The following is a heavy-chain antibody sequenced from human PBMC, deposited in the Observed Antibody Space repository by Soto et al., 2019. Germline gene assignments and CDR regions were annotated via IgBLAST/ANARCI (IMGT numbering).Heavy chain of an antibody. CDR1: GFTFSSYA. V-gene: IGHV3-30-3*01. CDR3: ASWYYDILTGYSPKAHDPFDY. D-gene: IGHD3-9*01. Sequence: GGSLRLSCAASGFTFSSYAMSWVRQAPGKGLEWVAVISYDGSNKYYADSVKGRSTISRDNSKNTLYLQMNSLRAEDTAVYYCASWYYDILTGYSPKAHDPFDYWGQGTLVTVSS. J-gene: IGHJ4*02. CDR2: ISYDGSNK.